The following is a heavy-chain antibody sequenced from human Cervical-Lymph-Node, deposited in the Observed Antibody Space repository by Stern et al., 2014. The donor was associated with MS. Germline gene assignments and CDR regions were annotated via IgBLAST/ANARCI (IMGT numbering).Heavy chain of an antibody. V-gene: IGHV1-69*01. J-gene: IGHJ6*02. CDR3: ARDPGQLERRIAYYYGMDV. Sequence: QVQLGQSGAEVKKPGSSVKVSCKASGGTFSSYAISWVRQAPGQGLEWMGGIIPIFGKANYAQKFQGRVTITADESTSTAYMELSSLRSEDTAVYYCARDPGQLERRIAYYYGMDVWGQGTTVTVSS. CDR2: IIPIFGKA. CDR1: GGTFSSYA. D-gene: IGHD1-1*01.